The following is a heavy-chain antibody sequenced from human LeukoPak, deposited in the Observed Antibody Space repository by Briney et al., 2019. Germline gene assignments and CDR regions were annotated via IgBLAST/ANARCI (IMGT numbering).Heavy chain of an antibody. V-gene: IGHV4-59*08. CDR3: ARHVGESSSWYGGGWDY. J-gene: IGHJ4*02. CDR2: IYYSGST. Sequence: SETLSLTCTVSGGSISSYYRSWIRQPPGKGLEWIGYIYYSGSTNYSPSLKSRVTISVDTSKNQFSLKLSSVTAADTAVYYCARHVGESSSWYGGGWDYWGQGTLVTVSS. CDR1: GGSISSYY. D-gene: IGHD6-13*01.